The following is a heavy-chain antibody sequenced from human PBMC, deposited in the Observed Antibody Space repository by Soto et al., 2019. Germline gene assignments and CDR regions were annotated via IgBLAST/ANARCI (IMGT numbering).Heavy chain of an antibody. J-gene: IGHJ4*02. V-gene: IGHV2-5*01. CDR2: IYWNDDK. D-gene: IGHD2-8*01. Sequence: SCPTLVNPTQTLTLTCTFSGFSLSTSGVGVGWIRQPPGKALEWLALIYWNDDKRYSPSLKSRLTITKDTSKNQVVLTMTNMDPVDTATYYCAQTDTPYAPFDYWGQGTLVTVSS. CDR3: AQTDTPYAPFDY. CDR1: GFSLSTSGVG.